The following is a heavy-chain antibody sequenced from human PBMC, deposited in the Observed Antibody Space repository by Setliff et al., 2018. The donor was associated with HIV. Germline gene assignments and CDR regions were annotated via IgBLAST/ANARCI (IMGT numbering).Heavy chain of an antibody. V-gene: IGHV4-59*01. J-gene: IGHJ4*02. D-gene: IGHD4-17*01. CDR1: GGSISSYY. CDR3: ARVRQVSDYGDYDYFFDY. CDR2: IYYSGST. Sequence: PSETLSLTCTVSGGSISSYYWSWIRQPPGKGLEWIGYIYYSGSTNYNPSLKSRVTISVDTSTNQFSLKLSTVIAADTAVYYCARVRQVSDYGDYDYFFDYWGQGTLVTVSS.